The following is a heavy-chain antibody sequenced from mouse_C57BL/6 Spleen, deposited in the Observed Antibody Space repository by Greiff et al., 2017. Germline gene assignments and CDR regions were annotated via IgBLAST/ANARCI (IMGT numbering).Heavy chain of an antibody. CDR1: GFTFSNYW. CDR2: IRLKSDNYAT. D-gene: IGHD2-5*01. CDR3: TAYYSNYVYFDY. J-gene: IGHJ2*01. V-gene: IGHV6-3*01. Sequence: EVKVVESGGGLVQPGGSMKLSCVASGFTFSNYWMNWVRQSPEKGLEWVAQIRLKSDNYATHYAESVKGRFTISRDDSKSSVYLQMNNLRAEDTGIYYCTAYYSNYVYFDYWGQGTTLTVSS.